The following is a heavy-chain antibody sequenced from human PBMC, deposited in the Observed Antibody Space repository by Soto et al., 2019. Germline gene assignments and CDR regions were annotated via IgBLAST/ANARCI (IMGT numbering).Heavy chain of an antibody. D-gene: IGHD3-22*01. V-gene: IGHV4-39*01. CDR2: IYYSGST. CDR3: ASQMDYYDSSGYYFDY. J-gene: IGHJ4*02. Sequence: SETLSLTCTVSGGSISSSSYYWGWIRQPPGKGLEWIGSIYYSGSTYYNPSLKSRVTISVDTSKNQFSLKLSSVTAADTAVYYCASQMDYYDSSGYYFDYWGQGTLVT. CDR1: GGSISSSSYY.